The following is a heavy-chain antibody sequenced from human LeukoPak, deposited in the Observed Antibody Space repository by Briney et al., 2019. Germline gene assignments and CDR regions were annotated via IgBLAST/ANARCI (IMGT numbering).Heavy chain of an antibody. D-gene: IGHD3-16*01. CDR2: ISHSGTT. V-gene: IGHV4-34*01. J-gene: IGHJ5*02. Sequence: SETLSLTCGVSGGYFSGYYWSWIRQPPGKGLGWIGEISHSGTTNYNPSLKSRVSMSVGTSSTQFSLIMTSVTAADTAVYYCATSGWNGGGGFDPWGQGTLVTVSS. CDR1: GGYFSGYY. CDR3: ATSGWNGGGGFDP.